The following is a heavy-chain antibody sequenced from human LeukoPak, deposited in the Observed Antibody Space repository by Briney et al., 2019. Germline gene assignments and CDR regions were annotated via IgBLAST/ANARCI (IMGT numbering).Heavy chain of an antibody. Sequence: ASVKVSCKAFGYTFTTYDINWVRQAPGQGLEWMGWMNPNSGSTGYAQKFQARVTMTRNTSITTASMELSSLRSDDTAVYYCARGGGGCTSTTCYGGGKYYFYGMDLWGQGTTVTVFS. CDR1: GYTFTTYD. V-gene: IGHV1-8*01. CDR3: ARGGGGCTSTTCYGGGKYYFYGMDL. J-gene: IGHJ6*02. D-gene: IGHD2-2*01. CDR2: MNPNSGST.